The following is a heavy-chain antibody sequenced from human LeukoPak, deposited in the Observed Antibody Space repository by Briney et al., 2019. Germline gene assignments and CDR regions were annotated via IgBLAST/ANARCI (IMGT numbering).Heavy chain of an antibody. J-gene: IGHJ4*02. CDR2: VSYDAGNK. Sequence: PGRSLRLSCAASVFTFSSYGMHWVPQAPGKGLGWVTSVSYDAGNKYFADSVKGRFTISRDNSKDTLYLQMNGLRAEDTAVYYCVGVGDYGDYANYFDYWGQGTLVTVSS. CDR3: VGVGDYGDYANYFDY. D-gene: IGHD4-17*01. V-gene: IGHV3-30*03. CDR1: VFTFSSYG.